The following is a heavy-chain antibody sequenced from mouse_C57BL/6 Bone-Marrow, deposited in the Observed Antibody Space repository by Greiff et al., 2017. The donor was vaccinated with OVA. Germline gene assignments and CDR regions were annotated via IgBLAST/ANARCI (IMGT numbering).Heavy chain of an antibody. Sequence: VQLQQPGAELVMPGASVKLSCKASGYTFTSYWMHWVKQRPGQGLEWIGEIDPSDSYTNYNQKFKGNSTLTVDKSSSTAYMQLSSLTSEDSAVYYCARWYGKVDYWGQGTTLTVSS. CDR3: ARWYGKVDY. D-gene: IGHD2-10*02. V-gene: IGHV1-69*01. CDR1: GYTFTSYW. CDR2: IDPSDSYT. J-gene: IGHJ2*01.